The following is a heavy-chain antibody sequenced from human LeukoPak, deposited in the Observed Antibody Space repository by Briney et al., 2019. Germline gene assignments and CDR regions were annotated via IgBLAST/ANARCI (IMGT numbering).Heavy chain of an antibody. J-gene: IGHJ4*02. V-gene: IGHV3-49*04. CDR1: GFTFGDYA. CDR2: IRSKAYGGTT. CDR3: TRDEPITIFGVVISGGPDY. Sequence: GGSLRLSCTASGFTFGDYAMSWVRRAPGKGLEWVGFIRSKAYGGTTEYAASVKGRFTISRDDSKSIAYLQMNSLKTEDTAVYYCTRDEPITIFGVVISGGPDYWGQGTLVTVSS. D-gene: IGHD3-3*01.